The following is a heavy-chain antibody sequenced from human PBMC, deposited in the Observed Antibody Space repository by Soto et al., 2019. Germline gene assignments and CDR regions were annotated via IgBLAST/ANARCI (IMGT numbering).Heavy chain of an antibody. CDR1: GYSFTSYW. V-gene: IGHV5-51*01. D-gene: IGHD6-13*01. Sequence: PGESLKISCKGSGYSFTSYWIGWVRQMPGKGLEWVGIIYPGDSDTRYSPSFQGQVTISADKSISTAYLQWSSLKASDTAMYYCASIAAAGTLIAVASSHNYHFDYWGQGTLVTVSS. CDR2: IYPGDSDT. J-gene: IGHJ4*02. CDR3: ASIAAAGTLIAVASSHNYHFDY.